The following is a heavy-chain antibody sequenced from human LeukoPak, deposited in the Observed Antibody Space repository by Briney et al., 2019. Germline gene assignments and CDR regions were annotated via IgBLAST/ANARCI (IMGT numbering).Heavy chain of an antibody. CDR1: GYSFTRFY. CDR3: AREFPSSLFFDQ. CDR2: ITADGTNT. D-gene: IGHD6-6*01. Sequence: ASVTVSCKESGYSFTRFYVHWVRQAPGEGLEWLGMITADGTNTNYAQKFKARFTMTTDASTSTVYMELSSLRSEDTAIYYCAREFPSSLFFDQWGQGTLVTVSS. J-gene: IGHJ4*02. V-gene: IGHV1-46*01.